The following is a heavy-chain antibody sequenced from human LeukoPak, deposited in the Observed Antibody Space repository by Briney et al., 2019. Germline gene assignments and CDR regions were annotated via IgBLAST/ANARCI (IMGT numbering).Heavy chain of an antibody. Sequence: SETLSLTCTVSGGSISSYYWSWIRQPPGKGLEWIGYIYYSGSTNYNPSLKSRVTISVDTSKNQFSLKLSSVTAADTAVYYCARDGSSGWYYFDNWGQGTLVTVSS. D-gene: IGHD6-19*01. CDR3: ARDGSSGWYYFDN. V-gene: IGHV4-59*01. J-gene: IGHJ4*02. CDR2: IYYSGST. CDR1: GGSISSYY.